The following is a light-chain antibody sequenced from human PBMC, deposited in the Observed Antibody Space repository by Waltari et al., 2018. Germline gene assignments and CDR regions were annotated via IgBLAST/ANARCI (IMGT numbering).Light chain of an antibody. Sequence: SALTQPPSASGTPGQSVTSSFAGRSFNIGRNFVYVYPQPSAAAPKLLMVKNDQRPSGVPDRFSGTRSGASASLAIIGLRSEDEADYYCAVWDDVLSSWVFGGGTKLTVL. CDR1: SFNIGRNF. J-gene: IGLJ3*02. CDR3: AVWDDVLSSWV. CDR2: KND. V-gene: IGLV1-47*01.